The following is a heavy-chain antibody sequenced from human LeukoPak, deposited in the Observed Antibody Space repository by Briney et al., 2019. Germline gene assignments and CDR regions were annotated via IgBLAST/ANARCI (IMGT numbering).Heavy chain of an antibody. CDR3: AKDRVPRYSGYGLSDD. V-gene: IGHV3-23*01. J-gene: IGHJ4*02. CDR2: ISGSGGST. D-gene: IGHD5-12*01. Sequence: GGSLRLSCAASGFTFSSFAMSWVRQAPGKGLEWVSAISGSGGSTYYADSVKGRFTISRDNSKNTLYLQMNSLRAEDTAVYYCAKDRVPRYSGYGLSDDWGQGTLVTVSA. CDR1: GFTFSSFA.